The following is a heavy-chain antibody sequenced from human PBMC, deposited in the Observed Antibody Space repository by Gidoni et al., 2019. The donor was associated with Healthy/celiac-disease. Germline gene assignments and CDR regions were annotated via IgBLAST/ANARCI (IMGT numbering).Heavy chain of an antibody. J-gene: IGHJ3*02. D-gene: IGHD5-12*01. CDR2: ISYDGSNK. CDR3: ASSGDGYNSGAFDI. V-gene: IGHV3-30-3*01. Sequence: QVQLVESGGGVVQPGRSLRLSCAASGFTFSSYAMHWVRQAPGKGLEWVAVISYDGSNKYYADSVKGRFTISRDNSKNTLYLQMNSLRAEDTAVYYCASSGDGYNSGAFDIWGQGTMVTVSS. CDR1: GFTFSSYA.